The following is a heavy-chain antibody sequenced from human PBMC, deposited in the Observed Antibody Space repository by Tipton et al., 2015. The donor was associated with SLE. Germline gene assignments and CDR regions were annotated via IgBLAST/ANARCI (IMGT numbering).Heavy chain of an antibody. CDR1: GGSISSYY. D-gene: IGHD3-22*01. CDR3: AREPSTPYYYDSSGYAPGAFDI. V-gene: IGHV4-34*01. Sequence: SLTCTVSGGSISSYYWSWIRQPPGKGLEWIGEINHSGSTNYNPSLKSRVTISVDTSKNQFSLKLSSVTAADTAVYYCAREPSTPYYYDSSGYAPGAFDIWGQGTMVTVSS. J-gene: IGHJ3*02. CDR2: INHSGST.